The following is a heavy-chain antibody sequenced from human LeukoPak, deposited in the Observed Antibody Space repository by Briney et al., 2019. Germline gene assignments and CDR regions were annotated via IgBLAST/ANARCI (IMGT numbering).Heavy chain of an antibody. J-gene: IGHJ5*02. Sequence: GGSLRLSREASGFTVSSNYMNWVRQAPGKGLEWVSIIYSSGVTYYADSVKGRFTISRDNSKNTLYLQMNSVKAEDTAVYYCARLEVRGVIGPWGQGTLVTVSS. CDR1: GFTVSSNY. V-gene: IGHV3-53*01. CDR3: ARLEVRGVIGP. D-gene: IGHD3-10*01. CDR2: IYSSGVT.